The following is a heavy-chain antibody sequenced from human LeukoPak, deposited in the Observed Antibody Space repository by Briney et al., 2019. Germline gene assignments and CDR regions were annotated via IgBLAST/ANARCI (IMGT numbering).Heavy chain of an antibody. D-gene: IGHD2-2*01. J-gene: IGHJ3*02. CDR2: INHSGST. V-gene: IGHV4-34*01. CDR3: ARVPAALHHAFDI. CDR1: GGSFSGYY. Sequence: SETLSLTCAVYGGSFSGYYWSWIRQPPGKGLEWIGEINHSGSTNYNPSLKSRVTISVDTSKNQFSLKLSSVTAADTAVYYCARVPAALHHAFDIWGQGTMVTVSS.